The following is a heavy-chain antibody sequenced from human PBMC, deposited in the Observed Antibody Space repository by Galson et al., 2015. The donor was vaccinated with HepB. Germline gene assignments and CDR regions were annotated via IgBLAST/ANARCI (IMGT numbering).Heavy chain of an antibody. Sequence: SLRLSCAASGFTFSSYSMNWVRQAPGKGLEWVSYISSSSSTIYYADSVKGRFTISRDNAKNSLYLQMISLRDEDTAVYYCARDGHYRVYYYYYGMDVWGQGTTVTVSS. J-gene: IGHJ6*02. D-gene: IGHD4-11*01. CDR3: ARDGHYRVYYYYYGMDV. CDR2: ISSSSSTI. CDR1: GFTFSSYS. V-gene: IGHV3-48*02.